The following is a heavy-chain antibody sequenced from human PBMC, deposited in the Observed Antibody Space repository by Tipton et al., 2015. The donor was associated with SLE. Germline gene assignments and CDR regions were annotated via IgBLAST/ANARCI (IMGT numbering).Heavy chain of an antibody. CDR1: GGSFSGYY. CDR2: INHSGST. J-gene: IGHJ4*02. Sequence: LRLSCAVYGGSFSGYYWSWIRQPPGKGLEWIGEINHSGSTNYNPSLKSRVTISIDTSKNQFSLKASSVTAADTAVYYCARGRYCNSTSCSYYFDYWGQGTLVTVSS. D-gene: IGHD2-2*01. V-gene: IGHV4-34*01. CDR3: ARGRYCNSTSCSYYFDY.